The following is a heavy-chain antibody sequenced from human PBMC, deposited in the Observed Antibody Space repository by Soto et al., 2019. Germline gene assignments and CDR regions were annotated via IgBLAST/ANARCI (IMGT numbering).Heavy chain of an antibody. CDR1: GFTFSSSA. D-gene: IGHD3-22*01. CDR3: AKDSYYDDSSGYYRTYYFDY. CDR2: ISGSGGST. Sequence: GGSLSLSCAASGFTFSSSAMSWARQASGKGLQWVSAISGSGGSTYYAESVKGRFTISRDNSKNTLYLQMNSRRADDTAVYYCAKDSYYDDSSGYYRTYYFDYWGQGTLVTVSS. V-gene: IGHV3-23*01. J-gene: IGHJ4*02.